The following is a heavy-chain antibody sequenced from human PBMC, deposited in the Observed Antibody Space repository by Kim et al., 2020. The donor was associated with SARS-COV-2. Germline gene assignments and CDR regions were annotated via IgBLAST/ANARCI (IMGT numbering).Heavy chain of an antibody. CDR3: ARDQYYDSSVHYYYGMDV. Sequence: ASVKVSCKASGYTFTSYGISWVRQAPGQGLEWMGWISAYNGNTNYAQKLQGRVTMTTDTSTSTAYMELRSLRSDDTAVYYCARDQYYDSSVHYYYGMDVWGQGTTVTVSS. CDR1: GYTFTSYG. CDR2: ISAYNGNT. J-gene: IGHJ6*02. D-gene: IGHD3-22*01. V-gene: IGHV1-18*01.